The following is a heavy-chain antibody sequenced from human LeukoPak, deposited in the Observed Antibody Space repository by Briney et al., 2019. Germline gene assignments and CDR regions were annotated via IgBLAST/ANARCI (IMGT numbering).Heavy chain of an antibody. CDR2: VYHSGTT. D-gene: IGHD2-2*01. J-gene: IGHJ5*02. CDR3: ARGLVVVIPAAQRDPPNWFDP. Sequence: SETLSLTCSVFADSMNNYYWNWIRHPPGEGLEWIWFVYHSGTTNYNTSLKSRVTISVDTSKNQFSLKLSSVTAADTAVYYCARGLVVVIPAAQRDPPNWFDPWGQGTLVTVSS. V-gene: IGHV4-59*12. CDR1: ADSMNNYY.